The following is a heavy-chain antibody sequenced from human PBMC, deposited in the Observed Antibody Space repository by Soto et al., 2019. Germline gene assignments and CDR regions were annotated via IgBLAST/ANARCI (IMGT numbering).Heavy chain of an antibody. Sequence: QVQLVQSGAEVKKPGSSVKVSCKASGGTFSSYAISWVRQAPGQGLEWMGGIIPIFGTANYAQKFQGRVTITADESTSTAYMELSSLRSEDTAVYYCARGTTYYDFWSGYTNYYYYYGMDVWGQGTTFTVSS. CDR2: IIPIFGTA. CDR1: GGTFSSYA. CDR3: ARGTTYYDFWSGYTNYYYYYGMDV. V-gene: IGHV1-69*01. J-gene: IGHJ6*02. D-gene: IGHD3-3*01.